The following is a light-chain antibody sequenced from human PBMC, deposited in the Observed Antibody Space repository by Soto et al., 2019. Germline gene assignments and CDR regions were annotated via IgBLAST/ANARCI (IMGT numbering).Light chain of an antibody. CDR3: QQYNNWPPWT. CDR1: QSVSSN. CDR2: GAS. J-gene: IGKJ1*01. Sequence: EIVMTQSPATLSVSPGERATLSCRASQSVSSNLAWYQQKPGQAPRLLIYGASTRATGIPARFSGSGSGTESTLTISSLQSEDVAVYYCQQYNNWPPWTFGQGTKVDIK. V-gene: IGKV3-15*01.